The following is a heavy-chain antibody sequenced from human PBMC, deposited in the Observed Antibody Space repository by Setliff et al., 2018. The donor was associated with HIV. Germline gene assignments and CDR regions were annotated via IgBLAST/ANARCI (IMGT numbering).Heavy chain of an antibody. Sequence: PSETLSLTCAVYGGSFSGYYWSWIRQPPGKGLEWIGEINHSGSTNYNPSLKSRVTISVDTSKNQFSLKLSSVTAADTAMYYCARGGAHYYGSGSYYNWFDPWGQGTLVTVSS. CDR2: INHSGST. J-gene: IGHJ5*02. V-gene: IGHV4-34*01. CDR3: ARGGAHYYGSGSYYNWFDP. D-gene: IGHD3-10*01. CDR1: GGSFSGYY.